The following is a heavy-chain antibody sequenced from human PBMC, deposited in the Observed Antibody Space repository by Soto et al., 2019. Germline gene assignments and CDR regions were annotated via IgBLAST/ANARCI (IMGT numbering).Heavy chain of an antibody. CDR2: ISSSSSYI. J-gene: IGHJ6*02. CDR3: ARTWDCTNGVCYRSGGMDV. D-gene: IGHD2-8*01. CDR1: GFTFSSYS. V-gene: IGHV3-21*01. Sequence: KAGGSLRLSCAASGFTFSSYSMNWVRQAPGKGLEWVSSISSSSSYIYYADSVKGRFTISRDNAKNSLYLQMNSLRAEDTAVYYCARTWDCTNGVCYRSGGMDVWGQGTTVTVSS.